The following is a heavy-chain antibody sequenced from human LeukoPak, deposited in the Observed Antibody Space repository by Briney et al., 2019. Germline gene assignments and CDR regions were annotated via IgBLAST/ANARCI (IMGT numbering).Heavy chain of an antibody. V-gene: IGHV4-59*08. CDR2: IYYSGST. J-gene: IGHJ3*02. CDR1: GCSISTYV. D-gene: IGHD1-26*01. Sequence: SETLSLTCTVSGCSISTYVWSWIRQPPGKGLEWIGYIYYSGSTNYNPSLKSRVTISLDTSKNQFSLKLSSVTAADTAMYYCARPPYRGSYCTHTFDIWGQGRVVTVSA. CDR3: ARPPYRGSYCTHTFDI.